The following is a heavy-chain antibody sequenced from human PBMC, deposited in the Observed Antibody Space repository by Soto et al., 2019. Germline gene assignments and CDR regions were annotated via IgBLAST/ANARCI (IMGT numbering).Heavy chain of an antibody. J-gene: IGHJ6*02. V-gene: IGHV4-59*08. CDR1: GGSIRSYY. CDR3: PRRYSSSFDV. D-gene: IGHD6-13*01. Sequence: QVQLQESGPGLVKPSETLSLTCTVSGGSIRSYYWNWIRQPPGKGLEWIGYIYYSGSTSYNPSLKSRVTISVDTSKNQFSLKLSSVTAADTAVYYCPRRYSSSFDVWGQGTTVTVSS. CDR2: IYYSGST.